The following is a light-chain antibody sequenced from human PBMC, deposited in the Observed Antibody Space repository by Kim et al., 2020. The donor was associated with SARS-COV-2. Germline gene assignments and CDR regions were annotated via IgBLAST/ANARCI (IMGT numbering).Light chain of an antibody. CDR1: TGGGNNY. CDR3: QHYGSSPET. V-gene: IGKV3-20*01. CDR2: GAS. Sequence: PGIRAILSCMALTGGGNNYLDWYRQKAGQAPRVLIYGASGRATGIPDRFGGSGSVTDFTLTISRLEPEDFAVYYCQHYGSSPETFGQGTKVDIK. J-gene: IGKJ1*01.